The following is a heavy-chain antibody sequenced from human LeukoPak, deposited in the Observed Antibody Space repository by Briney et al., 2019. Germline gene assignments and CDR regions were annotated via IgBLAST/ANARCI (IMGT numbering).Heavy chain of an antibody. CDR1: GFTLTSYS. V-gene: IGHV3-21*01. Sequence: GRSLSLSCAPSGFTLTSYSTNWVRHAPGKGLEWVSSISSSSSYIYYADSVKGRFTISRDNFKNTLYLQMNSLRAEDPAVYYCARDEPGYGEFLLYWGQGTLVTVSS. D-gene: IGHD3-10*01. J-gene: IGHJ4*02. CDR2: ISSSSSYI. CDR3: ARDEPGYGEFLLY.